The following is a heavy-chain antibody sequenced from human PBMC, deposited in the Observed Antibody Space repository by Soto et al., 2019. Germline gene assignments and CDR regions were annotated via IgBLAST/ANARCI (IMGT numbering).Heavy chain of an antibody. CDR3: ARATYYYDSSAQRAFDI. V-gene: IGHV4-59*01. CDR1: GGSISSYY. D-gene: IGHD3-22*01. Sequence: QVQLQESGPGLVKPSETLSLTCTVSGGSISSYYRSWIRQPPGKGLEWIGYIYYSGSTNYNPSLKSRVTISVDTSKNQFSLKLSSVTAADTAVYYCARATYYYDSSAQRAFDIWGQGTMVTVSS. J-gene: IGHJ3*02. CDR2: IYYSGST.